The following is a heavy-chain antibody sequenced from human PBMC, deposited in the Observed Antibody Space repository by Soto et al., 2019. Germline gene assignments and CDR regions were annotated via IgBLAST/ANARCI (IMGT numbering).Heavy chain of an antibody. CDR1: GSTFSSYS. V-gene: IGHV3-23*01. J-gene: IGHJ4*02. CDR3: RKQARTGTSYY. CDR2: ISGNGGST. Sequence: GVTLRLSWVASGSTFSSYSMSWVRQAPGKGLEWVSGISGNGGSTYYADSVRCRSTISRDTYKNKLYQQMNCLRAENTALYCWRKQARTGTSYYWGQGILVTVSS. D-gene: IGHD1-7*01.